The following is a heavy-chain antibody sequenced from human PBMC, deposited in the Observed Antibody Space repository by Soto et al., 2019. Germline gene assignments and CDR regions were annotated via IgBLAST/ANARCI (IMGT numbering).Heavy chain of an antibody. CDR1: GFTFNSYA. D-gene: IGHD6-19*01. Sequence: QVQLVESGGGVVQPGRSLRLVCEASGFTFNSYAMHWVRQAPGKGLEWVGVTSWDGRNIHYGDPVKGRFTISRDNSKNTLYLQMNSLRIDDTAVYFCVKEWLDRGGTFDIWGQGTMVTVSS. V-gene: IGHV3-30*18. CDR2: TSWDGRNI. CDR3: VKEWLDRGGTFDI. J-gene: IGHJ3*02.